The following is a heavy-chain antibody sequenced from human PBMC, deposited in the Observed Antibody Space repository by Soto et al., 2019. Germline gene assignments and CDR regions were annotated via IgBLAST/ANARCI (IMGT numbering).Heavy chain of an antibody. Sequence: SGPTLVNPTQTLTLTCTISGFSLSTSGMCVSWVRQPPGRALEWLARIDWDDDKYYSTSLKTRLTISKDTSKNQVVLIMTNMDPVDTATYYCARILGEYFGSSAYYYFCVDVWGQGTTVTVS. CDR3: ARILGEYFGSSAYYYFCVDV. CDR2: IDWDDDK. D-gene: IGHD3-9*01. CDR1: GFSLSTSGMC. V-gene: IGHV2-70*11. J-gene: IGHJ6*02.